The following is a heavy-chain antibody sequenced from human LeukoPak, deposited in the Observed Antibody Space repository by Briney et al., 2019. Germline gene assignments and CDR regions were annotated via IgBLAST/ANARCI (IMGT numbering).Heavy chain of an antibody. CDR2: INPNSGGT. D-gene: IGHD6-6*01. V-gene: IGHV1-2*02. J-gene: IGHJ4*02. CDR1: GYTFTGYY. Sequence: ASVKVSCKASGYTFTGYYMHWVRQALGQGLEWMGWINPNSGGTNYAQKFQGRVTMTRDTSISTAYMELSRLRSDDTAVYYCARVRSSSSKPRDYWGQGTLVTVSS. CDR3: ARVRSSSSKPRDY.